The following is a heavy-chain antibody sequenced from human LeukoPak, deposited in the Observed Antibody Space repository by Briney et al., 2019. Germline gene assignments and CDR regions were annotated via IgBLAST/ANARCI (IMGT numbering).Heavy chain of an antibody. CDR2: IKQDGSQE. V-gene: IGHV3-7*01. CDR1: RLTLSTYW. Sequence: GGSLRLSCAASRLTLSTYWMSWVRQAPGKGLEWVARIKQDGSQEYYVDSVKGRFTISRDSAKNSLYLQMNSLRAEDTAVYYCARGVPYDSWSGPHYSDYWGQGTLVTVSS. D-gene: IGHD3-3*01. J-gene: IGHJ4*02. CDR3: ARGVPYDSWSGPHYSDY.